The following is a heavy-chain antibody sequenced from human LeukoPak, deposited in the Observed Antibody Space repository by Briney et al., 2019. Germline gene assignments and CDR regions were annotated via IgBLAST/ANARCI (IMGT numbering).Heavy chain of an antibody. V-gene: IGHV1-69*04. D-gene: IGHD4-17*01. CDR1: GGTFSSYA. CDR2: IIPILGIA. J-gene: IGHJ6*02. CDR3: ARAMTVTTNYYGMDV. Sequence: SVKVSCKASGGTFSSYAISWVRQAPGQGGEGMGRIIPILGIANYAQKFQGRVTITADKSTSTAYMELSSLRSEDTAVYYCARAMTVTTNYYGMDVWGQGTTVTVSS.